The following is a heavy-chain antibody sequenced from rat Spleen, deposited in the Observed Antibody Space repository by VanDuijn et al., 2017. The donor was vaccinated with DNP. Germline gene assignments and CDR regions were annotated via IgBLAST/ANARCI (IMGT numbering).Heavy chain of an antibody. D-gene: IGHD1-12*01. CDR1: GFIFSDHN. CDR3: ARHRTIMPYYYSMDA. CDR2: ISYDGSST. J-gene: IGHJ4*01. Sequence: EVQLVESGGGLVQPGRSLILSCTASGFIFSDHNMAWVRQAPKKGLEWVATISYDGSSTYYRDSVKGRFIISRNNAKSTLYLQMDSLRSDDTATYYCARHRTIMPYYYSMDAWGQGASVTVSS. V-gene: IGHV5-7*01.